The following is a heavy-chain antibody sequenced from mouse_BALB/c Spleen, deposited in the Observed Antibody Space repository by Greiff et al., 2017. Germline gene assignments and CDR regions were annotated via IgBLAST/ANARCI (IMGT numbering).Heavy chain of an antibody. CDR1: GYTFTSYW. J-gene: IGHJ3*01. V-gene: IGHV1S81*02. Sequence: VQLQQPGAELVKPGASVKLSCKASGYTFTSYWMHWVKQRPGQGLEWIGEINPSNGRTNYNEKFKSKATLTVDKSSSTAYMQLSSLTSEDSAVYYCARRENGFDYWGQGTLVTVSA. CDR3: ARRENGFDY. CDR2: INPSNGRT.